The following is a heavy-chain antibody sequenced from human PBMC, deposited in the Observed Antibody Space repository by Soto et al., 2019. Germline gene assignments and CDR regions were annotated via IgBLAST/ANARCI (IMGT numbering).Heavy chain of an antibody. V-gene: IGHV3-73*01. D-gene: IGHD5-12*01. Sequence: GGSLRLSCAASGFTFSGSAMHWVRQASGKGLEWVGRIRSKANSYATAYAASVKGRFTISRDDSKNTAYLQMNSLKTEDTAVYYCTRHLEYSGYDGNDEKFDYWGQGTLVTVSS. CDR2: IRSKANSYAT. CDR1: GFTFSGSA. CDR3: TRHLEYSGYDGNDEKFDY. J-gene: IGHJ4*02.